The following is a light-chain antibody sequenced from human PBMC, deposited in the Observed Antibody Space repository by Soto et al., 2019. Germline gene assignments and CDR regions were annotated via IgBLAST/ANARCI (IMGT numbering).Light chain of an antibody. CDR1: QPINSW. CDR3: QRYNNWPLT. CDR2: DAS. J-gene: IGKJ4*01. V-gene: IGKV1-5*01. Sequence: DVQMTQSPSTLSASVGDRVTITCRASQPINSWLAWFQQKPGKAPQLLIHDASSLESGVPPRFSGIGFGTDFTLTITNLQSEDFAIYYCQRYNNWPLTFGGGTKV.